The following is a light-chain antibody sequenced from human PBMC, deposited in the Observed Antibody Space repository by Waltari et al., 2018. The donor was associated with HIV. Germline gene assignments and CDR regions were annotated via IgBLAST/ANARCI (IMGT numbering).Light chain of an antibody. CDR3: ASYTSSNVV. CDR1: SSDLGGYTS. V-gene: IGLV2-14*01. J-gene: IGLJ3*02. Sequence: QSALTQPASVSGSPGQSITISCTGISSDLGGYTSVSWYQQHPGKAPKLMIYEVSGRPSGFSFRVSGSKSGDTASLTSSALQAEDEGDYYCASYTSSNVVFGGGTKLTVL. CDR2: EVS.